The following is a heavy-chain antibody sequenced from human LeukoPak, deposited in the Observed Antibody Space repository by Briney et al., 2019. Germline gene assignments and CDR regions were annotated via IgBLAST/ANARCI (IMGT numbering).Heavy chain of an antibody. D-gene: IGHD3-16*01. Sequence: GGSPRLSCAASGFTFSSFWMYWVRQAPGKGLVWVSRINSDGGSTTYADSVKGRFTISRDNAKNTVYLQMNSPRAEDTAVYYCARRRERGASDAFAFWGQGTMVTVSS. CDR3: ARRRERGASDAFAF. J-gene: IGHJ3*01. CDR1: GFTFSSFW. CDR2: INSDGGST. V-gene: IGHV3-74*01.